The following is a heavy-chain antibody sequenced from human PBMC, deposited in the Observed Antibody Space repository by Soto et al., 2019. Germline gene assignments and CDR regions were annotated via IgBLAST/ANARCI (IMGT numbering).Heavy chain of an antibody. CDR3: ARERYQVISDGMDV. J-gene: IGHJ6*02. D-gene: IGHD2-2*01. CDR1: GYTFTGYH. CDR2: INPQTGGT. V-gene: IGHV1-2*02. Sequence: GASVKVSCKASGYTFTGYHIHWVREAPGQGLEWMGWINPQTGGTSYAQKFQGRVTLSRDTSINTAYLELSRLRFDDAAVYFCARERYQVISDGMDVWGQGTTVTV.